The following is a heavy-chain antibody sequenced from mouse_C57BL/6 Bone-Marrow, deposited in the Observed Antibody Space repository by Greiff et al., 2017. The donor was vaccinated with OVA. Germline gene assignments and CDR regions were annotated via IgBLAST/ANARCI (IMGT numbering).Heavy chain of an antibody. Sequence: QVQLQQSGPELVKPGASVKISCKASGYAFSSSWMNWVKQRPGKGLEWIGRIYPGDGDTNYNGKFKGKATLTADKSSSTAYMQLSSLTSEDSAVYFCARSGGWLLSFDYWGQGTTLTVSA. CDR2: IYPGDGDT. V-gene: IGHV1-82*01. CDR3: ARSGGWLLSFDY. CDR1: GYAFSSSW. J-gene: IGHJ2*01. D-gene: IGHD2-3*01.